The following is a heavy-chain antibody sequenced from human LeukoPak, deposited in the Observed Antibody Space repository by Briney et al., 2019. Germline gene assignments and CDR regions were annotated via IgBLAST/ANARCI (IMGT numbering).Heavy chain of an antibody. Sequence: SETLSLTCAVYGGSFSGYYWSWIRQPPGKGLEWIGEINHSGSTNYNPSLKSRVTISVDTSKNQFSLKLSSVTAADTAVYYCARDFWSGYSFGAFDIWGQGTMVTVSS. CDR1: GGSFSGYY. V-gene: IGHV4-34*09. D-gene: IGHD3-3*01. J-gene: IGHJ3*02. CDR2: INHSGST. CDR3: ARDFWSGYSFGAFDI.